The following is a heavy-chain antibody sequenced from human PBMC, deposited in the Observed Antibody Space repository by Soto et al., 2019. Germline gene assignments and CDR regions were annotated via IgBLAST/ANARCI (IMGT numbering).Heavy chain of an antibody. J-gene: IGHJ2*01. CDR3: ARAPGGYFDL. CDR1: GGSFSGYY. CDR2: INHSGST. V-gene: IGHV4-34*01. Sequence: QVQLQQWGAGLLKPSETLSLTCAVYGGSFSGYYWSWIRQPPGKGLEWIGEINHSGSTNYNPSLKSRVTISVDTSKNQFSLKLSSVTAAATAVYYCARAPGGYFDLWGRGTLVTVSS.